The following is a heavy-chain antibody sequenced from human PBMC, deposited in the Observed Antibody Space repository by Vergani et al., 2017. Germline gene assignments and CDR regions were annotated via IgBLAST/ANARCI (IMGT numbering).Heavy chain of an antibody. V-gene: IGHV1-2*02. D-gene: IGHD6-13*01. CDR1: GGTFSSYA. CDR3: ARPRIAAAGRNGAYWFDP. CDR2: INPNSGGT. J-gene: IGHJ5*02. Sequence: QVQLVQSGAEVKKPGSSVKVSCKASGGTFSSYAISWVRQAPGQGLEWMGWINPNSGGTNYAQKFQGRVTMTRDTSISTAYMELSRLRSDDTAVYYCARPRIAAAGRNGAYWFDPWGQGTLVTVSS.